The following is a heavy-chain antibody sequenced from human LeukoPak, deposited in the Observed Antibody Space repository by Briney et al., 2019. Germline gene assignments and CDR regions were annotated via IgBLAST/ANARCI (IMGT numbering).Heavy chain of an antibody. V-gene: IGHV4-4*07. CDR1: GGSISSYY. J-gene: IGHJ4*02. D-gene: IGHD4-17*01. CDR2: IYTSGST. CDR3: ARGRRDGHNWHPVDY. Sequence: SETLSLTCTVSGGSISSYYWSWIRQPAGKGLEWIGRIYTSGSTNYNPSLKSRVTMSVDTSKNQFSLKLSSVTAADTAVYYCARGRRDGHNWHPVDYWGQGTLVTVSS.